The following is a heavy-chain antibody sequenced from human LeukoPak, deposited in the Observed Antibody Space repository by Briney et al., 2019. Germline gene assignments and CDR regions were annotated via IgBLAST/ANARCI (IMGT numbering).Heavy chain of an antibody. CDR2: ISGSGGST. V-gene: IGHV3-23*01. Sequence: GGSLRLSCAASGFTFSSYTMSWVRQAPGKGLEWVSAISGSGGSTYYADSVKGRFTISRDNSKNTLYLQVNSLRAEDTAVYYCAKDPALFAASAMALFDYWGQGTLVTVSS. D-gene: IGHD5-18*01. CDR1: GFTFSSYT. CDR3: AKDPALFAASAMALFDY. J-gene: IGHJ4*02.